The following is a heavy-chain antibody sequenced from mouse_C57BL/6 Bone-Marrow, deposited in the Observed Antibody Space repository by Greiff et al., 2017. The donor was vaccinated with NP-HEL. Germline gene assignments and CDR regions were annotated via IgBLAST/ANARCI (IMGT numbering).Heavy chain of an antibody. V-gene: IGHV5-6*01. CDR3: ARHGLLSTTVVDWYFEV. D-gene: IGHD1-1*01. Sequence: EVQLQESGGDLVKPGGSLKLSCAASGFTFSSYGMSWVRQTPDKRLEWVATISSGGSYTYYPDSVKGRFTISRDNAKNTLYLQMSSLKSEDTAMYYCARHGLLSTTVVDWYFEVWGTGTTVTVSS. CDR1: GFTFSSYG. CDR2: ISSGGSYT. J-gene: IGHJ1*03.